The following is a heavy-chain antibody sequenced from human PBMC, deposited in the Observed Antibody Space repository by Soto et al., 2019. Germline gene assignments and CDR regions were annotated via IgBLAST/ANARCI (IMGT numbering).Heavy chain of an antibody. Sequence: EEQLVESGGGLVQPGGSLRLSCAPSGFTFRSSWMNWVRQAPGRGLEWVANIHPDGMATYYVDSVKGRFTISRDNAANSLYLQMTSLTVEDTAIYYCTRVSLLPVASYWGQGTLVTVS. V-gene: IGHV3-7*01. CDR1: GFTFRSSW. D-gene: IGHD5-12*01. CDR2: IHPDGMAT. CDR3: TRVSLLPVASY. J-gene: IGHJ4*02.